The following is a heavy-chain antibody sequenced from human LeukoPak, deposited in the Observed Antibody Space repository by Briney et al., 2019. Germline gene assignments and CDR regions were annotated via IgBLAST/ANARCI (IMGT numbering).Heavy chain of an antibody. CDR3: ASPGYSSSWYESYYYGMDV. V-gene: IGHV3-21*01. CDR2: ISSSSSYI. CDR1: GFIFSNSA. D-gene: IGHD6-13*01. J-gene: IGHJ6*02. Sequence: GGSLRLSCAASGFIFSNSAMNWVRQAPGKGLEWVSSISSSSSYIYYADSVKGRFTISRDNAKNSLYLQMNSLRAEDTAVYYCASPGYSSSWYESYYYGMDVWGQGTTVTVSS.